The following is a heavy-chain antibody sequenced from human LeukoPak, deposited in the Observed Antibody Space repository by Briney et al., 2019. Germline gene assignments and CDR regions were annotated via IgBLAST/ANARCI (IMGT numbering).Heavy chain of an antibody. Sequence: ASVKVSCKASGYTLTSYYMHWVRQAPGQGLEWMGIINPGDSSTTYAQKFQGRVTMTRDTSTSTVYMELSSLRSEDTAVYYCARHQGAGEYPFDYWGQGTLVTVSS. V-gene: IGHV1-46*01. CDR1: GYTLTSYY. CDR3: ARHQGAGEYPFDY. CDR2: INPGDSST. J-gene: IGHJ4*02. D-gene: IGHD3-16*01.